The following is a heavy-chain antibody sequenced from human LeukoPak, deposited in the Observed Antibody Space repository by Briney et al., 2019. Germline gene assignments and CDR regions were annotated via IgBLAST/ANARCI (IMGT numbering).Heavy chain of an antibody. CDR1: GFTFSSYA. V-gene: IGHV3-23*01. J-gene: IGHJ5*02. D-gene: IGHD1-1*01. CDR3: AKWQLYRFDP. CDR2: ISGSGGST. Sequence: GGSLRLSXAASGFTFSSYAMSWVRQAPGKGLEWVSAISGSGGSTYYADSVRGRFTISRDNSKNTLYLQMNSLRAEDTAVYYCAKWQLYRFDPWGQGTLVTVSS.